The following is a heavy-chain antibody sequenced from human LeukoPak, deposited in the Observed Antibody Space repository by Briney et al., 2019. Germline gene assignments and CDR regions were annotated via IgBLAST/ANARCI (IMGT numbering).Heavy chain of an antibody. V-gene: IGHV3-23*01. D-gene: IGHD1-26*01. CDR1: GFALSSNA. CDR3: AKNQGAGGPNWVDP. Sequence: GGSLRLSCAASGFALSSNAMSWVRQAPGMGLEWISALGGSSGRTYYADSVKGRFTISRDNSKNTLYLQMNSLTVEDTAVYYCAKNQGAGGPNWVDPWGQGTLVTVSS. J-gene: IGHJ5*02. CDR2: LGGSSGRT.